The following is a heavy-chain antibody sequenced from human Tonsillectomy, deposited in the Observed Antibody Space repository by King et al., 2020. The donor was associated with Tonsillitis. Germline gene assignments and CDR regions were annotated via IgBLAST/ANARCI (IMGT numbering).Heavy chain of an antibody. J-gene: IGHJ4*02. V-gene: IGHV3-23*04. Sequence: VQLVESGGGLVQPGGSLRLSCAASGFTFSSYAMSWVRQAPGKGLEWVSAISGSGGSTYYADSVKGRFTISRDNSKNTMYLQMNSLRAEDTGVYYCAKGGCSSTSCYYDCDYWGQGTLVTVSS. CDR1: GFTFSSYA. CDR3: AKGGCSSTSCYYDCDY. D-gene: IGHD2-2*01. CDR2: ISGSGGST.